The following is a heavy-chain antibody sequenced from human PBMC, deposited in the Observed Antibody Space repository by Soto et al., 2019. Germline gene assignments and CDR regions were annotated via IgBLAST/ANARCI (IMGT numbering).Heavy chain of an antibody. CDR1: GDSITSGGYY. V-gene: IGHV4-31*03. Sequence: SETLSLTCTVSGDSITSGGYYWSWIRQHPGKGLEWIGYIYYSGSTYYNPSLKSRVTISLDTSKKQFSLKLTSVTAADTAVYYCARDRSRAGYFDYWSQGTLVTVSS. CDR3: ARDRSRAGYFDY. CDR2: IYYSGST. J-gene: IGHJ4*02.